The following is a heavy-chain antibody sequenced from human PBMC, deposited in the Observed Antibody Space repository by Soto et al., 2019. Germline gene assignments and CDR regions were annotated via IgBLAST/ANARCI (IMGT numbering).Heavy chain of an antibody. CDR1: GYTFTSYA. J-gene: IGHJ4*02. CDR2: INAGNGNT. Sequence: QVQLVQSGAEEKKPGASVKVSCKASGYTFTSYAMHWVRQAPGQRLEWMGWINAGNGNTKYSQKFQGRVTITRDTSAGKAYMEVSSLRSEGTAVYYRAGSIVVVTALDYWGQGTLVTVSS. CDR3: AGSIVVVTALDY. D-gene: IGHD2-21*02. V-gene: IGHV1-3*05.